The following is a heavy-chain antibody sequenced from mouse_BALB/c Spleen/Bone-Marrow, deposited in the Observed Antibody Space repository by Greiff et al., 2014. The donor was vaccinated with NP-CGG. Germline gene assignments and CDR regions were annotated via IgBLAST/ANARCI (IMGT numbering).Heavy chain of an antibody. Sequence: EVHLVESGGGLVKPGGSLKLSCAASGFTFSSYAMSWVRRTPEKRLEWVATISSSGRYTHYLDSVKGRFTISRDNAKNTLYLQMSSLRSEDTAMYYCARHKANWEGFVYWGQGTLVTVSA. CDR3: ARHKANWEGFVY. D-gene: IGHD4-1*01. CDR1: GFTFSSYA. V-gene: IGHV5-9-3*01. CDR2: ISSSGRYT. J-gene: IGHJ3*01.